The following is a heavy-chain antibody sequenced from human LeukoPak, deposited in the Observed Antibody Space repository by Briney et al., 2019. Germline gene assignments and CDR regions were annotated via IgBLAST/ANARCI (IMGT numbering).Heavy chain of an antibody. J-gene: IGHJ5*02. V-gene: IGHV3-53*01. Sequence: PGGSLRLSCAASGFTFSSYWMSWVRQAPGKGLEWVSVIYSGGSTYYADSVKGRFTISRDNSKNTLYLQMNSLRAEDTAVYYCAREGDGYNYWFDPWGQGTLVTVSS. CDR2: IYSGGST. CDR3: AREGDGYNYWFDP. CDR1: GFTFSSYW. D-gene: IGHD5-24*01.